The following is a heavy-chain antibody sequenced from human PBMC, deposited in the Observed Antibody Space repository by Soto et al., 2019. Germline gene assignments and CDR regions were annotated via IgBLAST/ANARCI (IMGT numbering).Heavy chain of an antibody. CDR2: IYWDDDK. D-gene: IGHD6-6*01. Sequence: HITLKESGPTLVKPTQTLTLTCTFSGLSLSTSGVGVGWIRQPPGKALEWLALIYWDDDKRYSSSLNSRLTITKDTSKNQVVLTMTNMDPVDTATYYCAHSRPPRLLDYWGQGTLVTVSS. J-gene: IGHJ4*02. CDR3: AHSRPPRLLDY. CDR1: GLSLSTSGVG. V-gene: IGHV2-5*02.